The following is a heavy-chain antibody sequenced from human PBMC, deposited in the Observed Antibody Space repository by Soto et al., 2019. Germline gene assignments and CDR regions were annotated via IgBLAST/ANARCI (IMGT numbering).Heavy chain of an antibody. CDR3: ARDGYYGDFDY. J-gene: IGHJ4*02. D-gene: IGHD2-2*03. CDR2: IYYSGST. Sequence: SETLSLTCTVSGGSISSYYWSWIRQPPGKGLEWIGYIYYSGSTNYNPSLKSRVTISVDTSKNQFSLKLSSVTAADTAVYYCARDGYYGDFDYWGQETLVTVSS. V-gene: IGHV4-59*01. CDR1: GGSISSYY.